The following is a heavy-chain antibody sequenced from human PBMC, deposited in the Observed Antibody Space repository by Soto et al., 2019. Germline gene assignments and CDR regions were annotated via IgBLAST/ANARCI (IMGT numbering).Heavy chain of an antibody. CDR1: GGSIISGGYY. V-gene: IGHV4-31*03. Sequence: SETLSLTCTVSGGSIISGGYYWMWIRQHPGKGLEWIGYIYYSGSTYYNPSPKSRVTISVDTSKNQFSLKLSSVTAADTAVYYRARDYYGSGNDYWGQGTLVTVSS. CDR3: ARDYYGSGNDY. D-gene: IGHD3-10*01. CDR2: IYYSGST. J-gene: IGHJ4*02.